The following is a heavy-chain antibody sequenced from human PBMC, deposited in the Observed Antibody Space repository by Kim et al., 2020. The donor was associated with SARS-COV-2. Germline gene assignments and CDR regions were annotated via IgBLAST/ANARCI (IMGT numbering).Heavy chain of an antibody. D-gene: IGHD6-19*01. CDR3: ARDPEYSSAPGGWFDP. CDR2: ISSSGSTI. V-gene: IGHV3-11*01. Sequence: GGSLRLSCAASGFTFSDYYMSWIRQAPGKGLEWVSYISSSGSTIYYADSVKGRFTISRDNAKNSLYLQMNSLRAEDTAVYYCARDPEYSSAPGGWFDPWGQGTLVTVSS. CDR1: GFTFSDYY. J-gene: IGHJ5*02.